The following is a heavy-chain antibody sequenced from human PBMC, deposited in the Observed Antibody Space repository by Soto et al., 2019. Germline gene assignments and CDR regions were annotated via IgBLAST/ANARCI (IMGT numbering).Heavy chain of an antibody. V-gene: IGHV3-48*01. D-gene: IGHD7-27*01. CDR3: ARDLSWGSNWYVDV. CDR2: ISSSSSVI. CDR1: GFILSDCA. J-gene: IGHJ6*03. Sequence: GGSLRLSCATSGFILSDCAMNWVRQAPGKGLEWVSYISSSSSVIDYADSVKGRFTVSRDNARNSLYLQMNSLRAEDTAVYYCARDLSWGSNWYVDVWGKGTTVTVSS.